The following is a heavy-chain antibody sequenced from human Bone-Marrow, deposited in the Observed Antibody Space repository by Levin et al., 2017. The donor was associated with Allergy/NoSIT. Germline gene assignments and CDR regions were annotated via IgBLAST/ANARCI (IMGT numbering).Heavy chain of an antibody. CDR1: GFTFSSYG. Sequence: GGSLRLSCAASGFTFSSYGMHWVRQAPGKGLEWVAVISYDGSNKYYADSVKGRFTISRDNSKNTLYLQMNSLRAEDTAVYYCAKHSSSWYYFDYWGQGTLVTVSS. CDR2: ISYDGSNK. V-gene: IGHV3-30*18. CDR3: AKHSSSWYYFDY. J-gene: IGHJ4*02. D-gene: IGHD6-13*01.